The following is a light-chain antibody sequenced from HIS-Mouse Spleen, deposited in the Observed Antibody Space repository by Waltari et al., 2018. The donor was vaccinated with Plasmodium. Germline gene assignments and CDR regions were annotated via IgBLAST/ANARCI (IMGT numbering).Light chain of an antibody. CDR2: EVS. J-gene: IGLJ3*02. CDR1: SSDVGSSNR. CDR3: SLYTSSSTWV. V-gene: IGLV2-18*01. Sequence: QAALTPPPSVSGSPGQSVTISCTGTSSDVGSSNRVSWYQQPPGTAPKLMIYEVSNRPSGVPDRFSGSKSGNTASLTISGLQAEDEADYYCSLYTSSSTWVFGGGTKLTVL.